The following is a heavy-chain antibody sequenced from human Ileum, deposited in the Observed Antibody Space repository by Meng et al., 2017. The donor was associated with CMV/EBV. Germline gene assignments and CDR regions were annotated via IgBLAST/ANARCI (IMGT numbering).Heavy chain of an antibody. J-gene: IGHJ4*02. Sequence: GSLRLSCTVSGGSIVGYHWSWLRQTPGQGLEWIASVHKTGDTNYRPSLKGRITTSADASKRQFYLHLSSVTAADTAVYYCARSGTYCTNTACYPFDSWGQGTLVTVSS. CDR2: VHKTGDT. V-gene: IGHV4-59*01. D-gene: IGHD2-8*01. CDR3: ARSGTYCTNTACYPFDS. CDR1: GGSIVGYH.